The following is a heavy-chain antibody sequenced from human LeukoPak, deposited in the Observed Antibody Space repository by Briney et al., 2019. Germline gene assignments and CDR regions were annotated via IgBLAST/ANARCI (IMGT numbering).Heavy chain of an antibody. V-gene: IGHV3-7*04. D-gene: IGHD5-24*01. CDR1: GFTFRTYW. Sequence: GGSLRLSCAASGFTFRTYWMSWVRQAPGKGLEGVAYIKYDGSEEYYVDSVKGRFTISRDNAKNSLYLQLNSLGAEDTAMYYCTRGAWDGYNYGWGQGTLVTVSP. CDR3: TRGAWDGYNYG. CDR2: IKYDGSEE. J-gene: IGHJ1*01.